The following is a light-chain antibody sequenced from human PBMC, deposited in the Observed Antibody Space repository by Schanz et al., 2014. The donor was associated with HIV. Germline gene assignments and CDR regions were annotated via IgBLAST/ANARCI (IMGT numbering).Light chain of an antibody. CDR2: EVS. CDR1: RSDVGSYNL. Sequence: QSVLTQPPSASGSPGQSVTISCTGTRSDVGSYNLVSWYQQHPGKAPKLMIYEVSKRPSGVSNRFSGSKSGNTAYLTISGLQAEDEADYYCYSYAGSRVFGGGTKLTVL. CDR3: YSYAGSRV. V-gene: IGLV2-23*02. J-gene: IGLJ3*02.